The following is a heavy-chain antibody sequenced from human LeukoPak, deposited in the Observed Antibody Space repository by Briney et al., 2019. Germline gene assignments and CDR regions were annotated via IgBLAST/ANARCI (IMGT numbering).Heavy chain of an antibody. CDR3: AKEGFRVGAQPCDY. D-gene: IGHD1-26*01. J-gene: IGHJ4*02. V-gene: IGHV3-23*01. Sequence: PGGSLRLSCAASGFTFSSYAMSWVRQSPGKGLEWVSAISGSGGSTYYADSVKGRFTISRDNFKNTLYLQINSLRAEDTAVYYCAKEGFRVGAQPCDYWGQGTLVTVSS. CDR1: GFTFSSYA. CDR2: ISGSGGST.